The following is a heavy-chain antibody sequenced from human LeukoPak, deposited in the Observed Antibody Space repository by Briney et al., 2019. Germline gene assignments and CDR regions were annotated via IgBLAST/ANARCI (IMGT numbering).Heavy chain of an antibody. Sequence: SETLSLTCTVSGDSINIYWSWIRQPAGKGLEWIGLMYTSGSTNYNPSLKSRVTVSVDTSKNQFSLKLSSVTAADTAKYFCARAGSGTYYKGFDYWGQGTLVTVSS. CDR1: GDSINIY. CDR2: MYTSGST. CDR3: ARAGSGTYYKGFDY. D-gene: IGHD3-10*01. J-gene: IGHJ4*02. V-gene: IGHV4-4*07.